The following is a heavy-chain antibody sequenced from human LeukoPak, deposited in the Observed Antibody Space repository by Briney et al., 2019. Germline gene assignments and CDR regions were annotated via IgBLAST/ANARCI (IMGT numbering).Heavy chain of an antibody. CDR1: GFTFSSYS. CDR2: ISSSGSTI. D-gene: IGHD3-22*01. CDR3: ARESHSSGYYDLDY. J-gene: IGHJ4*02. Sequence: GGSLRLSCAASGFTFSSYSMNWVRQAPGKGLEWVSYISSSGSTIYYADSVKGRFTISRDNAKNSLYLQMNSLRAEDTAVYYCARESHSSGYYDLDYWGQGTLVTVSS. V-gene: IGHV3-48*04.